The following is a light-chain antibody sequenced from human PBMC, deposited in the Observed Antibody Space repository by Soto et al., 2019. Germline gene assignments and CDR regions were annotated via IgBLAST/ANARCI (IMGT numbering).Light chain of an antibody. CDR1: QSINSF. CDR2: KAS. J-gene: IGKJ1*01. Sequence: DVEMTQSPASLSASGGYRVTFAGRVSQSINSFLSWFQQKPGKAPKLLIYKASSLESGVPSRFSGRGSGTEFTLTLSSLQPDDFGTYYFQQSHIYWRFCQGTKVDI. V-gene: IGKV1-5*03. CDR3: QQSHIYWR.